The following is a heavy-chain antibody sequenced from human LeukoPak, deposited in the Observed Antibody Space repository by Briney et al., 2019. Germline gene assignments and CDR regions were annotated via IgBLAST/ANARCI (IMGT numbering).Heavy chain of an antibody. CDR3: ARPYYYDSRIDP. Sequence: SQTLSLTCTVSGGSITSGDYYWRWIRQPPGKGLEWIAYMYCSGSTYYNPSLKSRVTMSADTSKNQFSLKLSSVTAADTAVYYCARPYYYDSRIDPWGQGTLVTVSS. D-gene: IGHD3-22*01. CDR1: GGSITSGDYY. V-gene: IGHV4-30-4*01. CDR2: MYCSGST. J-gene: IGHJ5*02.